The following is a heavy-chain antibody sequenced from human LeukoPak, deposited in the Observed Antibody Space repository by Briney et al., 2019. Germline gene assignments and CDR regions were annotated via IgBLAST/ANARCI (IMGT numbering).Heavy chain of an antibody. D-gene: IGHD2-2*01. CDR3: ARVAYQLPPFYYYMDV. J-gene: IGHJ6*03. CDR2: IYYSGST. Sequence: SETLPLTCTVSGGSISSGGYYWSWIRQHPGKGLEWIGYIYYSGSTYYNPSLKSRVTISVDTSKNQFSLKLSSVTAADTAVYYCARVAYQLPPFYYYMDVWGKGTTVTVSS. V-gene: IGHV4-31*03. CDR1: GGSISSGGYY.